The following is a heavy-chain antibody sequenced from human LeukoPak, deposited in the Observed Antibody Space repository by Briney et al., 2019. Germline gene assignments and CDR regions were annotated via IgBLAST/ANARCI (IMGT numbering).Heavy chain of an antibody. Sequence: GGSLRLSCAASGFTFNNYAMCWVRQAPGKGLEWVSSISGSGGSTYYADSVKGRFTISRDNSQNTLYLQMNSLRAEDTAVYYCARKASEFDCWGQGTLVTVSS. CDR1: GFTFNNYA. CDR3: ARKASEFDC. V-gene: IGHV3-23*01. J-gene: IGHJ4*02. CDR2: ISGSGGST.